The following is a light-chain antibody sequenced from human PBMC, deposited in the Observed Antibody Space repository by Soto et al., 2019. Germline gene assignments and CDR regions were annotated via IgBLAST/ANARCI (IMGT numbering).Light chain of an antibody. CDR1: QSVRSY. V-gene: IGKV3-11*01. CDR3: QQRGNWPQT. Sequence: PGERATLSCRASQSVRSYLAWYPQKPGQTPRLLIYDAFNKATGIPARFSGSGSGTDFTLTISSLEPEDFAVYYCQQRGNWPQTFGPGTKVDI. CDR2: DAF. J-gene: IGKJ3*01.